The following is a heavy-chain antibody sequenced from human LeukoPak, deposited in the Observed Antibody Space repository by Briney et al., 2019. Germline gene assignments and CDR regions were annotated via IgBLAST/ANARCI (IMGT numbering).Heavy chain of an antibody. J-gene: IGHJ5*02. CDR2: IYYSGST. CDR3: AKDQYGGIVVPAARGWFDP. Sequence: PSQTLSLTCTVSGGSISIGGYYWSWIRQHPGKGLEWIGYIYYSGSTYYNPSLKSRVTISVDTSKNQFSLKLSSVTAADTAVYYCAKDQYGGIVVPAARGWFDPWGQGTLVTVSS. V-gene: IGHV4-31*03. CDR1: GGSISIGGYY. D-gene: IGHD2-2*01.